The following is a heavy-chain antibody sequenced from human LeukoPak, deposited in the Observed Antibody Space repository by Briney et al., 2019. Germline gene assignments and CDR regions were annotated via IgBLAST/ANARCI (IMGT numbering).Heavy chain of an antibody. J-gene: IGHJ4*02. D-gene: IGHD3-3*01. CDR1: GFTFSRYA. Sequence: GGSPRLSCATSGFTFSRYAMHWVRQAPGKGLEWVALISYDANIGSDKYYADSVKGRFTISRDNSKNTLYLQMNSLRAEDTAVYYCARDGGYDFWSGYYQDYWGQGTLVTVSS. V-gene: IGHV3-30-3*01. CDR3: ARDGGYDFWSGYYQDY. CDR2: ISYDANIGSDK.